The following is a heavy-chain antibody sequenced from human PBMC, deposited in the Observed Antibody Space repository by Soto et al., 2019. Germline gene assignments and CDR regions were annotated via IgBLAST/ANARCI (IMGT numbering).Heavy chain of an antibody. J-gene: IGHJ5*02. CDR3: AREGLTGTTWEVNWFDH. CDR1: GDRVSSNSAA. Sequence: SQTLSLTCAISGDRVSSNSAAWNWIRQSPSRGLEWLGRTYYRSKWYNDYAVSVKSRITINPDISKNQFSLQLNSVTPEDTAVYYCAREGLTGTTWEVNWFDHWGQGTLVTVSS. CDR2: TYYRSKWYN. V-gene: IGHV6-1*01. D-gene: IGHD1-7*01.